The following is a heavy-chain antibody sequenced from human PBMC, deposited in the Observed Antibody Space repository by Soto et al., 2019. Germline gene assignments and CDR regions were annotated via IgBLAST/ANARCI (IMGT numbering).Heavy chain of an antibody. J-gene: IGHJ4*02. CDR2: INPNTGVT. CDR3: ARGDSSGYYEPLFIHYY. CDR1: GYTLTGYY. D-gene: IGHD6-19*01. V-gene: IGHV1-2*04. Sequence: ASVKVSCKASGYTLTGYYMHCVRQAPGQGLEWMGWINPNTGVTNYAQKFQAWVTMTRDTSISTVSMELRRLRSDDTATYSCARGDSSGYYEPLFIHYYWGQGTQVTVSS.